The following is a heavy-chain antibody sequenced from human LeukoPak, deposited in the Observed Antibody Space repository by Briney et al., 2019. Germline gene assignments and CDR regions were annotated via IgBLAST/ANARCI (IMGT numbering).Heavy chain of an antibody. CDR2: IYTSGST. CDR3: ARHVRYGDAFDI. CDR1: GDSISNYY. D-gene: IGHD3-10*02. J-gene: IGHJ3*02. V-gene: IGHV4-4*07. Sequence: SETLSLTCTVSGDSISNYYWSWIRQPAGKGLEWIGRIYTSGSTNYNPSLKSRVTMSVDTSKNQFSLKLSSVTAADTAVYYCARHVRYGDAFDIWGQGTMVTVSS.